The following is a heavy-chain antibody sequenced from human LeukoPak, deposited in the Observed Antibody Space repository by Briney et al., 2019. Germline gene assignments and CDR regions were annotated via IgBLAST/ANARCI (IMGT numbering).Heavy chain of an antibody. D-gene: IGHD4-17*01. Sequence: PSETLSLTCAVYGVSFSGYYWSWIRQPPGKGLEWIGEINHSGSTNYNPSLKSRVTISVDTSKNQFSLKLSSVTAADTAVYYCARGTVTTSPDFDYWGQGTLVTVSS. CDR2: INHSGST. CDR1: GVSFSGYY. J-gene: IGHJ4*02. CDR3: ARGTVTTSPDFDY. V-gene: IGHV4-34*01.